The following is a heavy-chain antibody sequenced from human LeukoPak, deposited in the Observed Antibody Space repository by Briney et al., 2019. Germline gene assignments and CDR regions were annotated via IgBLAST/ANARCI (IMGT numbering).Heavy chain of an antibody. J-gene: IGHJ4*02. CDR2: ISYDGSNK. Sequence: GGSLRLSCAASGFTFSSYAMHWVRQAPGKGLEWVAVISYDGSNKYYADSVKGRFTISRDNSKNTLYLQMNSRRAKDTAVYYCARSGYYGSESPFDYWGQGTLVTVSS. D-gene: IGHD3-10*01. V-gene: IGHV3-30-3*01. CDR3: ARSGYYGSESPFDY. CDR1: GFTFSSYA.